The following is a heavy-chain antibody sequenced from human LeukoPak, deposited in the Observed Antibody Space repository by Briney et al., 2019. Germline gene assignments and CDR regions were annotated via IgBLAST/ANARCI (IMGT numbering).Heavy chain of an antibody. CDR2: IYHSGST. J-gene: IGHJ4*02. Sequence: PSETLTLTCTVSGYSISSGNYWGWIRQPPGKGPEWIGSIYHSGSTYYNPSLKSRVSISVDTSKNQFSLRLSSVTAADTAVYYCARDADFYYFDYWGQGTLVTVSS. CDR1: GYSISSGNY. V-gene: IGHV4-38-2*02. CDR3: ARDADFYYFDY.